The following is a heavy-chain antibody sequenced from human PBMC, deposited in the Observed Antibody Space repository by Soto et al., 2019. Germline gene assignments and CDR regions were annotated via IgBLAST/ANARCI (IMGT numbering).Heavy chain of an antibody. V-gene: IGHV3-30-3*01. CDR1: GFTLNSYA. CDR3: AKDLGDFWSGYYSGAFDI. D-gene: IGHD3-3*01. J-gene: IGHJ3*02. CDR2: ISYDGSNK. Sequence: GGSLRLSCAASGFTLNSYAMHWVRQAPGKGLEWVAVISYDGSNKYYADSVKGRFTISRDNSKNTLYLQMNSLRAEDTAVYYCAKDLGDFWSGYYSGAFDIWGQGTMVTVSS.